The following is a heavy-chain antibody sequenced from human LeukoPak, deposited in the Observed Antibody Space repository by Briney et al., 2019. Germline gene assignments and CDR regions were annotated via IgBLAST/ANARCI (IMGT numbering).Heavy chain of an antibody. J-gene: IGHJ6*02. CDR1: GFTLSSYA. CDR2: ISSNGGST. CDR3: ARDLKQWLVLGGVVTYYYGMDV. Sequence: AGGSLRLSCAASGFTLSSYAMHWVRQAPGKGLEYVSAISSNGGSTYYANSVKGRFTISRDNSKNTLYLQMGSLRAEDMAVYYCARDLKQWLVLGGVVTYYYGMDVWGQGTTVTVSS. D-gene: IGHD6-19*01. V-gene: IGHV3-64*01.